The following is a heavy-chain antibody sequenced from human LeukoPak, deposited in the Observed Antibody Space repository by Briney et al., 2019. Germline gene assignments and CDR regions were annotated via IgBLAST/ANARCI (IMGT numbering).Heavy chain of an antibody. D-gene: IGHD3-9*01. Sequence: SETLSLTCTVSGGSISSSSYYWSWIRQPAGKGLEWIGRIYTSGSTNYNPSLKSRVTMSVDTSKNQFSLKLSSVTAADTAVYYCARGRGDYDILTGNPLFDYWGQGTLVTVSS. V-gene: IGHV4-61*02. CDR3: ARGRGDYDILTGNPLFDY. CDR2: IYTSGST. J-gene: IGHJ4*02. CDR1: GGSISSSSYY.